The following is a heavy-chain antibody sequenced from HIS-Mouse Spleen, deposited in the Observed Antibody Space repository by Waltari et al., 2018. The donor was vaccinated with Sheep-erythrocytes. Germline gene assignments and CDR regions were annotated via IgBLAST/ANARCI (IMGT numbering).Heavy chain of an antibody. Sequence: QVQLQESGPGLVKPSQPLSLPCTFPGGSLRSGCYYWRWIRQHPGKGLEWIGYIYYSGSTYYNQSLKSRVTISVDTSKNQFSLKLSSVTAADTAVYYCARLITMVRGVTWYFDLWGRGTLVTVSS. CDR2: IYYSGST. CDR1: GGSLRSGCYY. V-gene: IGHV4-31*03. D-gene: IGHD3-10*01. CDR3: ARLITMVRGVTWYFDL. J-gene: IGHJ2*01.